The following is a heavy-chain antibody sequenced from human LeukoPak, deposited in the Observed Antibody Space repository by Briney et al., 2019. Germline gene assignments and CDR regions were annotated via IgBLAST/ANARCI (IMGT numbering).Heavy chain of an antibody. Sequence: GGSLRRSCAASGFTFSNYGLHWVRQAPGKGLEWVGLISYEGSKNFYDYAVNGRFTFSSANSNNMLYLQMSILTLETTAVYYWAEDRDTAVVYFYYGMDVWGQGTTVIVS. V-gene: IGHV3-30*18. CDR3: AEDRDTAVVYFYYGMDV. CDR2: ISYEGSKN. D-gene: IGHD5-18*01. J-gene: IGHJ6*02. CDR1: GFTFSNYG.